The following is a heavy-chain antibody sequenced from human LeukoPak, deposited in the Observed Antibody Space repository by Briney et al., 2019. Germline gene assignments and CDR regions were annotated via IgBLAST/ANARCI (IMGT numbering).Heavy chain of an antibody. CDR1: GFTFSSYA. CDR3: AKDRGGWPYSSFDY. V-gene: IGHV3-23*01. D-gene: IGHD6-19*01. J-gene: IGHJ4*02. CDR2: ISGSGGST. Sequence: GGSRRLSCAVSGFTFSSYAMSWVRQAPGKGLEWVSAISGSGGSTYYADSVKGRFTISRDNSKNTLYLQMNSLRAEDTAVYYCAKDRGGWPYSSFDYWGQGTLVTVSS.